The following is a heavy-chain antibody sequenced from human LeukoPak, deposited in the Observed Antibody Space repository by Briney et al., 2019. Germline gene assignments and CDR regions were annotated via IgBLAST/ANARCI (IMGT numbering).Heavy chain of an antibody. CDR2: IYHSGST. Sequence: SETLSLTCAVSGGSISSGYYWGWIRQPPGKGLEWIGSIYHSGSTYYNPSLKSRVTISVDTSKNQFSLKLSSVTAADTAVYYCARVWGPISSSWYYYYYYMDVWGKGTTVTVSS. CDR3: ARVWGPISSSWYYYYYYMDV. V-gene: IGHV4-38-2*01. J-gene: IGHJ6*03. D-gene: IGHD6-13*01. CDR1: GGSISSGYY.